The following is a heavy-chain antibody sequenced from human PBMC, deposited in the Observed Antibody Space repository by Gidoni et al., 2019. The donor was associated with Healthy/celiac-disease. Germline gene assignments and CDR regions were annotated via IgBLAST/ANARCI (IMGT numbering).Heavy chain of an antibody. J-gene: IGHJ5*02. V-gene: IGHV3-20*03. CDR1: GFHVDAYG. CDR3: ARETYDILTGPQEFDP. Sequence: EVQLVESGDCVVRPGGSLILSSAAAGFHVDAYGMSWVRQGPGQGLEVVSAINWNGGSTGYAGSVKGRFTIARDNAKKCLYLQMNSLRAEDAALYYCARETYDILTGPQEFDPWGQGTLVTVSS. CDR2: INWNGGST. D-gene: IGHD3-9*01.